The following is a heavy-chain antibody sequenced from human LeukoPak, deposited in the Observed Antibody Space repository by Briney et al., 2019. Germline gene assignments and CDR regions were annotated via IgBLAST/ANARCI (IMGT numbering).Heavy chain of an antibody. CDR3: ARDLAVLHAFDI. J-gene: IGHJ3*02. V-gene: IGHV3-7*01. CDR1: GLTFSSYW. D-gene: IGHD3-10*01. Sequence: GGSLRLSCAASGLTFSSYWMSWVRQAPGKGLEWVANIKQDGREKYYVDSVKGRFTISRDNAKNSLYLQMNSLRAEDTAVYYCARDLAVLHAFDIWGQGTMVTVSS. CDR2: IKQDGREK.